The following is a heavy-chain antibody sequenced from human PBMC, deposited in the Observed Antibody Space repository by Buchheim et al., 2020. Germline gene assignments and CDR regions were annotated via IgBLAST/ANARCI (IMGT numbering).Heavy chain of an antibody. CDR3: AKEVADDYYYYGMDV. J-gene: IGHJ6*02. D-gene: IGHD6-19*01. V-gene: IGHV3-30*18. CDR2: MSYDGRNI. Sequence: QVQLVESGGGVVQPGRSLRLSCAASGFIFSTYGMHWVRQAPGKGLEWVSVMSYDGRNIYYADSVKGRFTISRDNSKNTLYLQLNSLRAEDSAAYYCAKEVADDYYYYGMDVWGQGTT. CDR1: GFIFSTYG.